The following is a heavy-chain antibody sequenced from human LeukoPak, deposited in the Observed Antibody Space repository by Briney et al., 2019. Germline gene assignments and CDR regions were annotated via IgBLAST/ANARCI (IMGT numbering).Heavy chain of an antibody. CDR3: AREGGAYRNIDY. Sequence: SETLSLTCTVSGGSISSYYWSWIRQPAGKGLEWIGRFHTSGSTNYNPSLKSRVTMSVDTSKNQFSLKLSSVTAADTAVYYCAREGGAYRNIDYWGQGTLVTVSS. V-gene: IGHV4-4*07. CDR2: FHTSGST. CDR1: GGSISSYY. J-gene: IGHJ4*02. D-gene: IGHD1-26*01.